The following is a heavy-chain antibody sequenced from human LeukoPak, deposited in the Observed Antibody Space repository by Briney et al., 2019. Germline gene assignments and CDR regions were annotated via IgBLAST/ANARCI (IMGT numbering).Heavy chain of an antibody. J-gene: IGHJ4*02. V-gene: IGHV3-9*01. CDR1: GFTFDDYA. CDR2: ISWNSGSI. D-gene: IGHD6-19*01. Sequence: GGSLRLSCAASGFTFDDYAMHWVRQAPGKGLEWVSGISWNSGSIGYADSVKGRFTISRDNAKNSLYLQMNSLRAEDTALYYCAKDTDVAGPWYFDYWGQGTLVTVSS. CDR3: AKDTDVAGPWYFDY.